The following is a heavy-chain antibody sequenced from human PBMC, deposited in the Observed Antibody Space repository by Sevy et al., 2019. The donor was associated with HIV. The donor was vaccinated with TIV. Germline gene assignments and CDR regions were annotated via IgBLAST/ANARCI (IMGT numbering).Heavy chain of an antibody. Sequence: GGSLRLSCAASGFPFSSYAMSWVRQAPGKGLEWVSTLIGGGSHTYYADSVTGRFIISRDNSRNTLYLQMNSLRAEDTAIYYSAKRRVQSGLSGGGANYGMDVCGRGTTVTVSS. CDR3: AKRRVQSGLSGGGANYGMDV. CDR1: GFPFSSYA. J-gene: IGHJ6*02. D-gene: IGHD2-8*02. V-gene: IGHV3-23*01. CDR2: LIGGGSHT.